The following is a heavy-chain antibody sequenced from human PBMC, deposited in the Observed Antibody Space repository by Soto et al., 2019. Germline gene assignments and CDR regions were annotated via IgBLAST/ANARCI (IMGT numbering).Heavy chain of an antibody. V-gene: IGHV3-33*01. CDR3: ALGCGGDCYRYFQH. Sequence: QVQLVESGGGVVQPGRSLRLSCAASGFTFSSYGMHWVRQAPGKGLEWVAVIWYDGSKKYYVDSVKGRFTISRDNSKNTLYLQTDSLRAEDTAVYYCALGCGGDCYRYFQHWGQGTLVTVSS. J-gene: IGHJ1*01. CDR1: GFTFSSYG. CDR2: IWYDGSKK. D-gene: IGHD2-21*02.